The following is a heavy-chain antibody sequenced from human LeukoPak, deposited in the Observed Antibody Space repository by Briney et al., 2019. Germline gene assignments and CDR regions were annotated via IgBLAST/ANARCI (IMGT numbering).Heavy chain of an antibody. CDR3: AKCGSGSNFDY. CDR2: LNQDGSER. J-gene: IGHJ4*02. D-gene: IGHD3-10*01. Sequence: GGSLRLSCAASGFTFSSHWMSWVRQTPGKGLEWVAHLNQDGSERYYVDSVKGRFTISRENAKNSLYLQMNSLRAEDTAVYYCAKCGSGSNFDYWGQGILVTVSS. CDR1: GFTFSSHW. V-gene: IGHV3-7*02.